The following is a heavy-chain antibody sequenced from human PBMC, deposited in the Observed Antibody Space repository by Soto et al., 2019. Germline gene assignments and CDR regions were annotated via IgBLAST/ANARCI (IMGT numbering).Heavy chain of an antibody. CDR2: ISSSSSYI. V-gene: IGHV3-21*01. CDR1: GFTFSSYS. CDR3: ARVAAGSPSMVRGNGYWFDP. Sequence: GGSLRLSCAASGFTFSSYSMNWVRQAPGKGLEWVSSISSSSSYIYYADSVKGRFTISRDNAKNSLYLQMNSLRAEDTAVYYCARVAAGSPSMVRGNGYWFDPWGQGTLVTVSS. J-gene: IGHJ5*02. D-gene: IGHD3-10*01.